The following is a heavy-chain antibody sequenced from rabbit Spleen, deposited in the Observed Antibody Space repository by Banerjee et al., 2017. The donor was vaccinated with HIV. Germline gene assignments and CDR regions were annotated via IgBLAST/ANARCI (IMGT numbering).Heavy chain of an antibody. Sequence: QEQLEESGGGLVQPEGSLTLTCTASGFSFNDNYCICWVRQAPGKGLEWIACIYSGRSGSTWYASWAKGRFTITRSTSLNTVTLQLNSLTAADTATYFCAKDGLSGGGGGLSPWGPGTLVTVS. J-gene: IGHJ6*02. D-gene: IGHD1-1*01. V-gene: IGHV1S45*01. CDR1: GFSFNDNYC. CDR3: AKDGLSGGGGGLSP. CDR2: IYSGRSGST.